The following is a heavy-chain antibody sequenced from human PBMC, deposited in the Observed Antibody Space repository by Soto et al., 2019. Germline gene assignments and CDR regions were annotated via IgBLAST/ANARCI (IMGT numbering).Heavy chain of an antibody. J-gene: IGHJ4*02. CDR2: FSDSGAGT. V-gene: IGHV3-23*01. CDR3: AKDPRGPDY. CDR1: VFTFSSSP. Sequence: GGSLRLSCAASVFTFSSSPMSWVRQAPGKGLEWVSGFSDSGAGTYYADSVKGRFTISRDNSKNTMYLQMNSLRVEDTAVYYCAKDPRGPDYWGQGTVVTVSS.